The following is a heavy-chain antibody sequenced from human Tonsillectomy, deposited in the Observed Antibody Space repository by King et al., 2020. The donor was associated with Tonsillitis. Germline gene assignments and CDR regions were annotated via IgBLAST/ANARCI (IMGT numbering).Heavy chain of an antibody. Sequence: VQLVESAAEVKKPGESLKISCEVSRYNFPHYWIGWVRQMPGKGLEWMGVIYPDDSDTKYSPSFQGQVTISADRSISTAYLQWSSLKASDSAMYYCARLRSHVDSASTSPPYYLDYWGQGTLVTVSS. J-gene: IGHJ4*02. D-gene: IGHD5-18*01. CDR2: IYPDDSDT. CDR3: ARLRSHVDSASTSPPYYLDY. V-gene: IGHV5-51*03. CDR1: RYNFPHYW.